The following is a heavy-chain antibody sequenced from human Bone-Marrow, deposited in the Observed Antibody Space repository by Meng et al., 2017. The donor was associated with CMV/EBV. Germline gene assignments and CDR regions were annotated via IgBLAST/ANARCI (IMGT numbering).Heavy chain of an antibody. CDR2: ISSTSSII. D-gene: IGHD2-15*01. J-gene: IGHJ3*02. CDR1: GFTFSDYY. Sequence: GGSLRLSCAASGFTFSDYYMSWIRQAPGKGLEWISFISSTSSIIYYADSVKGRFTISRDNAENSLYLQMSSLRAEDTAMYYCVRAQYCSGGSCYLGDIWGRGTMVTVSS. V-gene: IGHV3-11*04. CDR3: VRAQYCSGGSCYLGDI.